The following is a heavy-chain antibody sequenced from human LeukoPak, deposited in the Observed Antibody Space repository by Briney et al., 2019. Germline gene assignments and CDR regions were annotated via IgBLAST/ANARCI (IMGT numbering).Heavy chain of an antibody. CDR2: ISYDGSKK. J-gene: IGHJ4*02. CDR3: VVVWGSFMYYFDL. CDR1: GFTFSSYA. V-gene: IGHV3-30*01. D-gene: IGHD3-16*01. Sequence: PGGSLRLSCAASGFTFSSYAMHWVRQAPGKGLEWVAVISYDGSKKYYADSVKGRFTISRDNSKNTLYLQVNSLRAEDTAVYHCVVVWGSFMYYFDLWGQGTLVTASS.